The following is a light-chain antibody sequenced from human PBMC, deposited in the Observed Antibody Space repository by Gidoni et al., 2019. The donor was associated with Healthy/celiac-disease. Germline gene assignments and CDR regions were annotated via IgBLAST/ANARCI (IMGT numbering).Light chain of an antibody. CDR1: SSNIGAGYD. V-gene: IGLV1-40*01. CDR3: QSYDSSLSGSKV. J-gene: IGLJ3*02. CDR2: GNS. Sequence: QSVLTQPPSVSGAPGQRVTISCTGISSNIGAGYDVHWYQQLPGTAPNLLIYGNSNRPSGVPDRFSGSKSGTSASLAITGLQAEDEADYYCQSYDSSLSGSKVFGGGTKLTVL.